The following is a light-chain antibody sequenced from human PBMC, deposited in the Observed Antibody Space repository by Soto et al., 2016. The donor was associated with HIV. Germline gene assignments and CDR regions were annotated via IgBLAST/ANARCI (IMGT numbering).Light chain of an antibody. CDR2: AAS. J-gene: IGKJ2*01. Sequence: DIQMTQSPSSLSASVGDRVTITCRASQTISTYLNWYQQKPGKAPKLLIYAASSLQSGVPSRFSGSGSGTDFTLTISSLQPEDFATYYCQQSYSIPMYTFGQGTMVEIK. CDR1: QTISTY. V-gene: IGKV1-39*01. CDR3: QQSYSIPMYT.